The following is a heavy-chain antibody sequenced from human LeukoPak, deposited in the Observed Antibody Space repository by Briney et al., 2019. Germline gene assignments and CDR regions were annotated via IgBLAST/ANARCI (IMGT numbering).Heavy chain of an antibody. D-gene: IGHD3-9*01. CDR3: ARGGLRYFDWNMNWYFDY. CDR2: IYYSGST. CDR1: GGSISSHY. Sequence: PETLSLTCTVSGGSISSHYWSWIRQPPGKGLEWIGYIYYSGSTNYNPSLKSRVTISVDMSKNQFSLKLSSVTAADTAVYYCARGGLRYFDWNMNWYFDYWGQGTLVTVSS. V-gene: IGHV4-59*11. J-gene: IGHJ4*02.